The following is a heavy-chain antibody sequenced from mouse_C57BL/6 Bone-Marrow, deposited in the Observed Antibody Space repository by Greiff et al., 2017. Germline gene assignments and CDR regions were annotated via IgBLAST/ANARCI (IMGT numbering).Heavy chain of an antibody. CDR3: TTSRPCYPSGVAY. V-gene: IGHV14-4*01. CDR1: GFNIKDDY. J-gene: IGHJ3*01. Sequence: EVQLQQSGAELVRPGASVKLSCTASGFNIKDDYMHWVKQRPEQGLEWIGWIDTENGDTEYASKFQGKATISADTSSNTFYLQLSSLTSEDTAVCYCTTSRPCYPSGVAYWGQGTLVTVSA. CDR2: IDTENGDT.